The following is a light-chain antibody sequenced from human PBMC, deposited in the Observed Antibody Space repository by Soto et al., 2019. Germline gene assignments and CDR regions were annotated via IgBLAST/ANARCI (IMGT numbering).Light chain of an antibody. CDR2: AAS. J-gene: IGKJ1*01. Sequence: DIQMTQSPSSLSASVGDRVTLTCRASQSISSYLTWYQQKAGKAPKLLIYAASNLQHGVPSRISGSGSGTYFTLTISSLHPEAFATYDCLPSYSAALTFGQGTKV. CDR1: QSISSY. CDR3: LPSYSAALT. V-gene: IGKV1-39*01.